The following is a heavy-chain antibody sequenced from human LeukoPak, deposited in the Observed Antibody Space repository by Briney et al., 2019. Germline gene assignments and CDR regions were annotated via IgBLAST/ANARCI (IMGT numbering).Heavy chain of an antibody. J-gene: IGHJ4*02. V-gene: IGHV4-39*01. Sequence: GSLRLSCAASGFTVSSNYMSLVRQPPGKGLEWIGSIYYSGSTYYNPSLKSRVTISVDTSKNQFSLKLSSVTAADTAVYYCARLVDYYDSRGYFDSWGQGTLVTVSS. D-gene: IGHD3-22*01. CDR1: GFTVSSNY. CDR3: ARLVDYYDSRGYFDS. CDR2: IYYSGST.